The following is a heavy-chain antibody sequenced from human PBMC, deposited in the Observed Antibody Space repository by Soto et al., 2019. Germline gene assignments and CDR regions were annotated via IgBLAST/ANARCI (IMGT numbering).Heavy chain of an antibody. J-gene: IGHJ2*01. CDR1: GFTFSSYA. D-gene: IGHD2-15*01. V-gene: IGHV3-23*01. Sequence: GGSLRLSCAASGFTFSSYAMSWVRQAPGKGLEWVSAISGSGGSTYYADSVKGRFTISRDNSKNTLYLQMNSLRAEDTAVYYCAKDPGGLCSGGSCYGWYFDLWGRGTLVTVSS. CDR3: AKDPGGLCSGGSCYGWYFDL. CDR2: ISGSGGST.